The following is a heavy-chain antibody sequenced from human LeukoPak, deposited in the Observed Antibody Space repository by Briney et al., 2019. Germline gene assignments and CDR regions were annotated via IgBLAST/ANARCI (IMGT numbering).Heavy chain of an antibody. V-gene: IGHV3-33*01. CDR2: IWYDGSHK. D-gene: IGHD5-24*01. J-gene: IGHJ4*02. CDR1: GFTFSTYG. CDR3: ARASDGYIDYFDY. Sequence: PGGSLGLSCAASGFTFSTYGMHWVRQAPGKGLEWVAVIWYDGSHKYYADSVKGRFTISRDNSKNTLYLQMNSLRAEDAAVYYCARASDGYIDYFDYWGQGTLVTVSS.